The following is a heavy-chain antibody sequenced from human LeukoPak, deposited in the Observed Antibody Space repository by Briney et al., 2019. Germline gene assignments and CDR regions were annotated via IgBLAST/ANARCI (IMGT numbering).Heavy chain of an antibody. CDR3: ASAYSGYDPYDY. V-gene: IGHV3-48*03. CDR1: GFTFSSYE. CDR2: ISSSGSTI. Sequence: GGSLRLSCAASGFTFSSYEMNWVRQAPGKGLEWVSYISSSGSTIYYADSVKGRFTISRDNAKNSLYLQMNSLRAEDTAVYYCASAYSGYDPYDYWGQGTLVTVSS. D-gene: IGHD5-12*01. J-gene: IGHJ4*02.